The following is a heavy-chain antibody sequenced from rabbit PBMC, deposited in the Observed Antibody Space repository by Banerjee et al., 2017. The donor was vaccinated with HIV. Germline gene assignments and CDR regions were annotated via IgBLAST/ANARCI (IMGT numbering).Heavy chain of an antibody. D-gene: IGHD7-1*01. CDR1: GFSFSNKYV. J-gene: IGHJ4*01. CDR2: INTSSGNT. CDR3: ARDLAAVTGWNFNL. Sequence: QEQLEEYGGDLVKPEGSLTLTCTASGFSFSNKYVMCWVRQAPGKGLEWIACINTSSGNTVYASWAKGRFTISRTSSTTVTLQMTSLTAADTATYFCARDLAAVTGWNFNLWGPGTLVTVS. V-gene: IGHV1S45*01.